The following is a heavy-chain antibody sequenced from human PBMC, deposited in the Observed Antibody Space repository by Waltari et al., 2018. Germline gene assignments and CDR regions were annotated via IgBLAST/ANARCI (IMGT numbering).Heavy chain of an antibody. Sequence: TLSLXCTVSXGSMRXXXWSWIRQSPGKGLEWIGYIYSSGSTNYNPSLKSRVTISLDTSKSQFSLKLSSVTAADXXVXXCARXVYXXDTRWHYXXXGXGTLVTVSX. D-gene: IGHD3-16*01. V-gene: IGHV4-59*01. J-gene: IGHJ2*01. CDR1: XGSMRXXX. CDR3: ARXVYXXDTRWHYXX. CDR2: IYSSGST.